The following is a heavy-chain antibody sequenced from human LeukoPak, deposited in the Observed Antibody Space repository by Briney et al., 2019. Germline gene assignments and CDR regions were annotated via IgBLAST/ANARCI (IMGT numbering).Heavy chain of an antibody. V-gene: IGHV4-38-2*02. CDR3: ASTGPCSGGSCYDYYYYGMDV. CDR2: IYYSGST. Sequence: PSETLSLTCTVSGYSISSHYYWGWIRQPPGKGLEWIGSIYYSGSTFYNPSLKSRVTISVDTSKNQFSLKLSSVTAAGTAVYYCASTGPCSGGSCYDYYYYGMDVWGQGTTVTVSS. J-gene: IGHJ6*02. CDR1: GYSISSHYY. D-gene: IGHD2-15*01.